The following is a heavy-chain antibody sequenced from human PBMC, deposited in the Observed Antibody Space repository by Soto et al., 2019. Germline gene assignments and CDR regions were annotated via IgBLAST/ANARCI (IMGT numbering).Heavy chain of an antibody. Sequence: QVQLQESGPGLVKPSETLSLTCSVPSGFIRTSYWTWFRQFPGKRLEWLAQIHNSANTNSNPSLKCRLTHSMDTSKNPISLRLTSVTAADTDMYYCARLPYTVVTPIDMWGQGTMVTVSS. V-gene: IGHV4-59*01. D-gene: IGHD2-21*02. CDR1: SGFIRTSY. CDR3: ARLPYTVVTPIDM. CDR2: IHNSANT. J-gene: IGHJ3*02.